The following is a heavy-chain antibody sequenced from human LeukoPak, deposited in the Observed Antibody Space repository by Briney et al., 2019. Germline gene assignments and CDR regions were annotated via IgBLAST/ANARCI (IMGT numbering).Heavy chain of an antibody. CDR3: AVERSMTMVRGTFAGVYYYGMDV. CDR2: LYYSGST. V-gene: IGHV4-59*01. CDR1: GGSISSYY. J-gene: IGHJ6*04. D-gene: IGHD3-10*01. Sequence: SETLSLTRTVPGGSISSYYRCWIRHPPRRGREWVGYLYYSGSTNCSPSHKARVAISVVTFKNEFSLKLRSVTVADTAVYYCAVERSMTMVRGTFAGVYYYGMDVWGKGTTVTVSS.